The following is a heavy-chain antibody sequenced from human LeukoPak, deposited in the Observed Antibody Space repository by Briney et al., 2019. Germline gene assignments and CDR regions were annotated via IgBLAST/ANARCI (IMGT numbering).Heavy chain of an antibody. CDR2: ISYSGST. D-gene: IGHD1-26*01. V-gene: IGHV4-59*08. Sequence: SETLSLTCTVSGGSISPYFWSWFRQPPGKGLEWIGYISYSGSTNYNPSPKSRITISLDTSKNQFSLKLSSVTAADTAVYYCARRRERRRTDRFDYFDYWGQGALVAVSS. CDR3: ARRRERRRTDRFDYFDY. CDR1: GGSISPYF. J-gene: IGHJ4*02.